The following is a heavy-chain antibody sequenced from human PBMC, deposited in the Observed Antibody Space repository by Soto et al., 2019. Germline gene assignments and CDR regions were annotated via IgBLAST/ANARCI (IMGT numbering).Heavy chain of an antibody. J-gene: IGHJ4*02. D-gene: IGHD2-21*02. CDR1: GYTFPSNG. CDR3: ARSAVLTVRSSGDY. CDR2: INTANGNT. Sequence: ASVKVSCKASGYTFPSNGIHWVRQAPGQSLEWMGWINTANGNTKYSQRFQGRVTITRDTSAATAYMELSSLTSDDTATYYCARSAVLTVRSSGDYWGQGTLVTVSS. V-gene: IGHV1-3*04.